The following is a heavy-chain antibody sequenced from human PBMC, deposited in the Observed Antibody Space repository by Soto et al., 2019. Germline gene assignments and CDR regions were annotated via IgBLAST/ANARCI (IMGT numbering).Heavy chain of an antibody. D-gene: IGHD1-26*01. V-gene: IGHV3-11*06. CDR1: GFTFSDYD. CDR3: ARRGGYYWYFDL. J-gene: IGHJ2*01. Sequence: PGGSLRLSCAASGFTFSDYDMSWIRQAPGKGLEWVSYISSSSTYTKYADSVKGRFTIFRDNAKNSLYLQMNSLRAEDTAVYYCARRGGYYWYFDLWGRGTLVTVSS. CDR2: ISSSSTYT.